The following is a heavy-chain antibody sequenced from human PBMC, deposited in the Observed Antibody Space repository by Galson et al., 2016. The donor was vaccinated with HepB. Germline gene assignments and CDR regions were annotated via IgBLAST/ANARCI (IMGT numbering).Heavy chain of an antibody. J-gene: IGHJ4*02. CDR1: GFTFSSYA. V-gene: IGHV3-23*01. D-gene: IGHD2-21*02. CDR2: ISGNSGKT. CDR3: AKRSLPRAADY. Sequence: SLRLSCAASGFTFSSYAMTWVRQAPGKGLQWVSVISGNSGKTNYADSVRGRFSIPRDKSRNTPYLQMNSLTFEYTAVYYCAKRSLPRAADYWGQGTLVTVSS.